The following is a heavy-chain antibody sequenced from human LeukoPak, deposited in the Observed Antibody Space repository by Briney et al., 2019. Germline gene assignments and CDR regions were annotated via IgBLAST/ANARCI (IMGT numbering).Heavy chain of an antibody. CDR3: ARGVLNYDFWSGYQYYYYYGMDV. V-gene: IGHV3-33*01. CDR1: GFTFSNYG. Sequence: YPGGSLRLSCAASGFTFSNYGMHWVRQAPGKGLEWVAVIWYDGSNKYYADSVKGRFTISRDSSKNTLYLQMNSLRAEDTAVYYCARGVLNYDFWSGYQYYYYYGMDVWGQGTTVTVSS. J-gene: IGHJ6*02. CDR2: IWYDGSNK. D-gene: IGHD3-3*01.